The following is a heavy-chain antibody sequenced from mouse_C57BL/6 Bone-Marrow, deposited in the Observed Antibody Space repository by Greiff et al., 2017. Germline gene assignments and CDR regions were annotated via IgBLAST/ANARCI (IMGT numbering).Heavy chain of an antibody. J-gene: IGHJ1*03. CDR2: ISNDGSN. CDR1: GYSITSGYY. V-gene: IGHV3-6*01. CDR3: ARRDFDV. Sequence: DVQLQESGPGLVKPSQSLSLTCSVTGYSITSGYYRNWIRQFPGNKLEWMGYISNDGSNNYNPSLKNRNSITRDTSTNQYFLKLNSVTTEDTATYYCARRDFDVWGTGTTVTVSS.